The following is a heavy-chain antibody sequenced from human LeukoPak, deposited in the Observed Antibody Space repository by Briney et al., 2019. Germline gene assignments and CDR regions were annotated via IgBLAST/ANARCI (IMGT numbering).Heavy chain of an antibody. J-gene: IGHJ5*02. D-gene: IGHD2-2*01. CDR2: TYYRSTWYN. Sequence: PSQTVSLTCAISGDIVSSISVTWNWIRQSPSRGLEWLARTYYRSTWYNDYAVSVRGRITVNPDTSKNQFSLHLNSVTPEDTAVYYCARRLTQYDCFDPWGQGTLVTVSS. CDR1: GDIVSSISVT. V-gene: IGHV6-1*01. CDR3: ARRLTQYDCFDP.